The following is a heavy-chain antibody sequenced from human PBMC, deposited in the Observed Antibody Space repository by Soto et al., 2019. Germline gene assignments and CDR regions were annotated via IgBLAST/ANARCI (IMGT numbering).Heavy chain of an antibody. CDR2: IKQDGSEK. D-gene: IGHD4-17*01. CDR3: ARSGLAYGDYDY. CDR1: GFTFSSYL. Sequence: GGSLRLSCAASGFTFSSYLMSWVRQAPGKGLEWVANIKQDGSEKYYVDSVRGRFTISRDNAKNSLYLQMNSLRAEDTAVYYCARSGLAYGDYDYWGQGTLVTVSS. J-gene: IGHJ4*02. V-gene: IGHV3-7*01.